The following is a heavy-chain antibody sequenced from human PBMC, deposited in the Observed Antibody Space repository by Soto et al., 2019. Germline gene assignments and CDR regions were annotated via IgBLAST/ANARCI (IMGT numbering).Heavy chain of an antibody. Sequence: EVQLVESGGGLIQPGGSLRLSCAASGFTVRSNYMGRVRQAPGRGLEWVSSIYSGGRTYYADSVEGRFTISRDNSKNTLYLQMNSLRDEDTAVYYCARQQLAYFDDWGQGTLVTVSS. CDR3: ARQQLAYFDD. J-gene: IGHJ4*02. CDR1: GFTVRSNY. V-gene: IGHV3-53*01. D-gene: IGHD6-13*01. CDR2: IYSGGRT.